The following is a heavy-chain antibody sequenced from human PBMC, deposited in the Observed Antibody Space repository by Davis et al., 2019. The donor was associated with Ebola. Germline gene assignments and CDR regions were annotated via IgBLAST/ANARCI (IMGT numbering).Heavy chain of an antibody. J-gene: IGHJ5*02. CDR2: INHRGST. D-gene: IGHD3-10*01. CDR1: GGSFSGYS. CDR3: ARGRGYYYGSGSYRYNWFDP. V-gene: IGHV4-34*01. Sequence: SETLSLTCAVSGGSFSGYSWSWVRQPPGKGLEWIGEINHRGSTNYNPSLRSRVTISVDTSKNQFSLKLSSVTAADTAVYYCARGRGYYYGSGSYRYNWFDPWGQGTLVTVSS.